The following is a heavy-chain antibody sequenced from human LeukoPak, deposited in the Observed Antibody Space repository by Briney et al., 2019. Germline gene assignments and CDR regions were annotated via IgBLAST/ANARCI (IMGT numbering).Heavy chain of an antibody. CDR3: ARDSYMAAADTWFDP. V-gene: IGHV1-3*01. J-gene: IGHJ5*02. D-gene: IGHD6-13*01. Sequence: GASVTVSCKASGYTFTDYTIHWVRQAPGQRLEWMGWINSAYSNTKYSQKFQGRVTITGDTSASTAYMEVRSLTSEDTAIYYCARDSYMAAADTWFDPWGQGTLVTVSS. CDR1: GYTFTDYT. CDR2: INSAYSNT.